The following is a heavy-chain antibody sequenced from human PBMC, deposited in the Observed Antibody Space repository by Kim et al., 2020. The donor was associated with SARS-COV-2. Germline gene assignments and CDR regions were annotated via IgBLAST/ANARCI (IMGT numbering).Heavy chain of an antibody. D-gene: IGHD1-7*01. Sequence: GGSLRLSCAASGFTFSTFEMNWVRQAPGKGLEWVSYISNRGYSILYAASVKGRFTVSRDNAKRSLYLQMNSLGVDDTGVYYCAGHNRNYGGVLFDRWGQG. CDR2: ISNRGYSI. V-gene: IGHV3-48*03. CDR1: GFTFSTFE. CDR3: AGHNRNYGGVLFDR. J-gene: IGHJ5*02.